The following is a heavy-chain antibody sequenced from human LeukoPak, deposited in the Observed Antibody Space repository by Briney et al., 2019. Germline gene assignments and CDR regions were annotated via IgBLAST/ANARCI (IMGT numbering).Heavy chain of an antibody. V-gene: IGHV4-39*07. CDR3: ARAPYDSSGYTSFQH. CDR1: GGSISSSSYY. J-gene: IGHJ1*01. Sequence: PSETLSLTCTVSGGSISSSSYYWGWIRQPPGKGLEWIGSIYYSGSTYYNPSLKSRVTISVDTSKNQFSLKLSSVTAADTAVYYCARAPYDSSGYTSFQHWGQGTLVTVSS. D-gene: IGHD3-22*01. CDR2: IYYSGST.